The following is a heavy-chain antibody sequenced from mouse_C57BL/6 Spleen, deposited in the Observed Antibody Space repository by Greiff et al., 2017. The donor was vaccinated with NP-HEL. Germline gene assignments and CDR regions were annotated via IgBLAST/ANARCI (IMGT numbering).Heavy chain of an antibody. V-gene: IGHV2-2*01. J-gene: IGHJ1*03. Sequence: VQLQESGPGLVQPSQSLSITCTVSGFSLTSYGVHWVRQSPGKGLEWLGVIWSGGSTDYNAAFISRLSISKDNSKSQVFFKMNSLQADDTAIYYSARNYYGSSYGYFDVWGTGTTVTVSS. CDR2: IWSGGST. CDR3: ARNYYGSSYGYFDV. CDR1: GFSLTSYG. D-gene: IGHD1-1*01.